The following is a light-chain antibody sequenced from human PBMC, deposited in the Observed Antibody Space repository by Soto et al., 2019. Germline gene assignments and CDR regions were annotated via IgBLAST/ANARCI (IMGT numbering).Light chain of an antibody. V-gene: IGLV2-8*01. CDR1: SNDVGGYDY. Sequence: QSALSQPPSASGSPGQSVTISCTGTSNDVGGYDYVSWFQQHPGKAPKLMIYEVNKRPSGVPDRFSGSTSVNTASLTVSGLQAEDYAEYYCSSYAGSNLVLFGGGTKLHVL. CDR2: EVN. J-gene: IGLJ2*01. CDR3: SSYAGSNLVL.